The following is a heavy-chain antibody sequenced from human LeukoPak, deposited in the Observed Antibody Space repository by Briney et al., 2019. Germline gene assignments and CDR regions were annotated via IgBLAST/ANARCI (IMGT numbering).Heavy chain of an antibody. V-gene: IGHV3-23*01. J-gene: IGHJ6*03. CDR2: ISGSGGST. CDR1: GFTFSSYA. Sequence: PGGCLRLSCAASGFTFSSYAMSWVRQAPGKGLEWVSAISGSGGSTYYADSVKGRFTISRDNSKNTLYLQMNSLRAEDTAVYYCAKGGGFYYYYYMDVWGKGTTVTVSS. CDR3: AKGGGFYYYYYMDV. D-gene: IGHD3-16*01.